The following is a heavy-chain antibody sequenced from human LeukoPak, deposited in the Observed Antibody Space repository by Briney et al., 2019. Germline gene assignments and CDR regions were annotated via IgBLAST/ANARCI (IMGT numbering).Heavy chain of an antibody. J-gene: IGHJ5*02. Sequence: GGSLRLSCAASGLSFISFGMHWVRQAPGKGLEWVAFIRYDGSDKLYADSVKGRFSISRDNSKNTLYLQMNSLRAEDTAVYYCARGNSYLENWFDPWGQGTLVTVSS. CDR2: IRYDGSDK. CDR1: GLSFISFG. D-gene: IGHD2/OR15-2a*01. V-gene: IGHV3-30*02. CDR3: ARGNSYLENWFDP.